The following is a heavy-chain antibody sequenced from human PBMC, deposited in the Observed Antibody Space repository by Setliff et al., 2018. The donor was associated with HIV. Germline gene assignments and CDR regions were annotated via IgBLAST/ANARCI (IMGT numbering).Heavy chain of an antibody. V-gene: IGHV4-59*08. CDR1: NTSFTDFY. D-gene: IGHD3-3*01. CDR2: IYRTGST. Sequence: SETLSLTCDVYNTSFTDFYWSWIRQSPGKGLEWIGYIYRTGSTKYNPSLKSRVTISVDTSKNQFSLKLSSVTAADTAVYYCATTTIFEVPRYYYYYMDVWGKGTTVTVSS. CDR3: ATTTIFEVPRYYYYYMDV. J-gene: IGHJ6*03.